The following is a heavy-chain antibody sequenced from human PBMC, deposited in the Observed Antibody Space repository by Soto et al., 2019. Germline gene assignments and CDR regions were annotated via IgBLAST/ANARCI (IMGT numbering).Heavy chain of an antibody. CDR3: ARGYGGYFYGFDP. D-gene: IGHD4-17*01. J-gene: IGHJ5*02. V-gene: IGHV1-3*01. Sequence: QVQLVQSGAEVKKPGASVKVSCKASGYAFTSYAMHWVRQAPGQRLEWMGWINAGNGNTKYSQKFQGRVTITRDTSASTAYMDLSSLRSEDTAVYYCARGYGGYFYGFDPWGQGTLVTVSS. CDR2: INAGNGNT. CDR1: GYAFTSYA.